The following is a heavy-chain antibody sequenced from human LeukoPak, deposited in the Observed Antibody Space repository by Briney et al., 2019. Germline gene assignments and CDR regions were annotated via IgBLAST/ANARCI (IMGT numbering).Heavy chain of an antibody. V-gene: IGHV3-23*01. CDR3: AKDLITMVRGYYFDY. CDR1: GFTFSSYA. Sequence: QTGGSLRLSCAASGFTFSSYAMSWVRQAPGKGLEWVSAISGSGGSTYYADSVKGRFTISRDNSKNTLYLQMNSLRAEDTAVYYCAKDLITMVRGYYFDYWGQGTLVTVCS. D-gene: IGHD3-10*01. J-gene: IGHJ4*02. CDR2: ISGSGGST.